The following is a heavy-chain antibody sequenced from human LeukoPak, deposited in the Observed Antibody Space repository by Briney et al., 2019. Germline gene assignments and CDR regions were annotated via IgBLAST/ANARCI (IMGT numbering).Heavy chain of an antibody. D-gene: IGHD4-17*01. Sequence: RASVKVSCKASGYTFTSYGISWVRQAPGQGLEWMGRIIPIFGTANYAQKFQGRVTITTDESTSTAYMELSSLRSEDTAVYYCELYGDYDYWGQGTLVTVSS. CDR3: ELYGDYDY. CDR2: IIPIFGTA. V-gene: IGHV1-69*05. J-gene: IGHJ4*02. CDR1: GYTFTSYG.